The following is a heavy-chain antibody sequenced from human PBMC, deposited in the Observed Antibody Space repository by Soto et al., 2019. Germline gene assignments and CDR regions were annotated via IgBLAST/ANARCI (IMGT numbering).Heavy chain of an antibody. J-gene: IGHJ5*02. CDR3: AHRRVMFGVVMAHWFDP. CDR2: IYWDDDK. D-gene: IGHD3-3*01. V-gene: IGHV2-5*02. CDR1: GFSLSTSGVG. Sequence: QITLKESGPTLVKPTQTLTLTCTFSGFSLSTSGVGVGWIRQPPGKALEWLALIYWDDDKRYSPSLKSRLTLTKDTTKIQVVLTMTNMDPVDTATYYCAHRRVMFGVVMAHWFDPWGQGTLVTVSS.